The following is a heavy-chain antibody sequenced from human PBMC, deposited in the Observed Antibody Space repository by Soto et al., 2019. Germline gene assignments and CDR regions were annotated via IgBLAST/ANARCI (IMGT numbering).Heavy chain of an antibody. Sequence: GGSLRLSCAASGFTFSSYAMSWVRQAPGKGLEWVSAISGSGSSTYYADSVKGRFTISRDNSKNTLYLQMNSLRAEDTAVYYCAKDLTIGGNYWFDPWGQGTLVTVSS. CDR1: GFTFSSYA. CDR2: ISGSGSST. D-gene: IGHD2-8*01. J-gene: IGHJ5*02. CDR3: AKDLTIGGNYWFDP. V-gene: IGHV3-23*01.